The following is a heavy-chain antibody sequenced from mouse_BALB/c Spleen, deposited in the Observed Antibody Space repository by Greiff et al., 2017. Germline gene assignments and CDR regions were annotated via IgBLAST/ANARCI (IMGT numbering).Heavy chain of an antibody. CDR2: IYWDDDK. J-gene: IGHJ2*01. V-gene: IGHV8-12*01. D-gene: IGHD3-2*01. CDR3: ARFRQLGLPYYFDY. CDR1: GFSLSTSGMG. Sequence: QVTLKVCGPGILQPSQTLSLTCSFSGFSLSTSGMGVSWIRQPSGKGLEWLAHIYWDDDKRYNPSLKSRLTISKDTSSNQVFLKITSVDTADTATYYCARFRQLGLPYYFDYWGQGTTLTVSS.